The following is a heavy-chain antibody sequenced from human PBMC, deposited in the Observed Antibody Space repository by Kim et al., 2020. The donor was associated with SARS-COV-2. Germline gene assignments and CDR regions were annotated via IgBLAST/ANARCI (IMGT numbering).Heavy chain of an antibody. Sequence: GESLKISCKGSGYSFTSYWIGWVRQMPGKGLEWMGIIYPGDSDTRYSPSFQGQVTISADKSISPAYLQWSSLKASDTAMYYCAGLGGRYFDWLLLAYWGQGTLVTVSS. J-gene: IGHJ4*02. CDR1: GYSFTSYW. D-gene: IGHD3-9*01. V-gene: IGHV5-51*01. CDR2: IYPGDSDT. CDR3: AGLGGRYFDWLLLAY.